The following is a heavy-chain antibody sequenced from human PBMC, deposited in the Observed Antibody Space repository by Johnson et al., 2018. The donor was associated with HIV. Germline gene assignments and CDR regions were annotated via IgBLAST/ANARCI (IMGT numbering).Heavy chain of an antibody. Sequence: QVQLVESGGGVVQPGRSLRLSCAASGFTFSSYAMHWVRQAPGKGLEWVAVISYDGSNKYYADYVEGRFTISRYNSKNTLYLQMNSLRAEDTAVYYCARWGYSSSPLDAFDIWGQGTMVTVSS. D-gene: IGHD6-6*01. CDR2: ISYDGSNK. J-gene: IGHJ3*02. CDR3: ARWGYSSSPLDAFDI. CDR1: GFTFSSYA. V-gene: IGHV3-30-3*01.